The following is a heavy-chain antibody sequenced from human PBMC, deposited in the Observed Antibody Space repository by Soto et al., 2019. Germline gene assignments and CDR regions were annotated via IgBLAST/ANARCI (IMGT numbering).Heavy chain of an antibody. V-gene: IGHV5-51*01. Sequence: GESVKISCKGSGYSFTNYCIAWVRRMPGKGLEWMGIIYPGDSDPRYSPSFQGQVTISADESINTAYLQWSSLKASDTAMYYCARVLGELSLYWSDPWGQGTLVTV. CDR3: ARVLGELSLYWSDP. CDR2: IYPGDSDP. CDR1: GYSFTNYC. J-gene: IGHJ5*02. D-gene: IGHD3-16*02.